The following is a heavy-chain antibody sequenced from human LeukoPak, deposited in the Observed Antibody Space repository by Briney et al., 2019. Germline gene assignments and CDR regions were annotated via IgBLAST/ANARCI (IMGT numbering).Heavy chain of an antibody. CDR2: ITCNSSNI. V-gene: IGHV3-21*01. D-gene: IGHD2-15*01. J-gene: IGHJ5*02. CDR3: ARESAPSGGSPHGVVP. Sequence: GGSLRLSCAASGFTFSSYSMNWVRQAPGKGLEWVSSITCNSSNIYYADSVKGRFTISRDNPKNSLYLQMNSLRAEDTAVYYCARESAPSGGSPHGVVPWGQGTVVTVSS. CDR1: GFTFSSYS.